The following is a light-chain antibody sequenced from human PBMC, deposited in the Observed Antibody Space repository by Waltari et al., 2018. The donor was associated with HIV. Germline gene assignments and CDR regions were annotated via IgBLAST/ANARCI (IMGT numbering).Light chain of an antibody. CDR3: MQALQTPIT. CDR2: LGS. J-gene: IGKJ5*01. Sequence: DIVMTQSPLSLPVTPGEPASISCRSSQSLLHSNGYSYLDWFLQRPGQSPQLLIYLGSNRASGVPDRFSGSGSGTDFTLKITKVEVEDVGVYYCMQALQTPITFGQGTRLEIK. V-gene: IGKV2-28*01. CDR1: QSLLHSNGYSY.